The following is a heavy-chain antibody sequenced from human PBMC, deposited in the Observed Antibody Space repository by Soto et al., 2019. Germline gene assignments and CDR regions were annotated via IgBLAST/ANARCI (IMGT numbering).Heavy chain of an antibody. V-gene: IGHV1-69*12. CDR3: ANGVWFGELSSGFDP. D-gene: IGHD3-10*01. Sequence: QVQLVQSGAEVKKPGSSVKVSCKASGGTFSSYAISWVRQAPGQGLEWMGGIIPIFGTANYAQKFQGRVTIXXDXSXXTAYMELSSLRSEDTAVYYCANGVWFGELSSGFDPWGQGTLVTVSS. CDR1: GGTFSSYA. J-gene: IGHJ5*02. CDR2: IIPIFGTA.